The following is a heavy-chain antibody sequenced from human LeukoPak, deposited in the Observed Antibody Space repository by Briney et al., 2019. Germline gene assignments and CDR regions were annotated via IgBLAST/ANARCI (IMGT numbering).Heavy chain of an antibody. CDR3: ARVGPPDYYDSSGYRTA. D-gene: IGHD3-22*01. CDR1: GGSISGRSYY. J-gene: IGHJ5*02. V-gene: IGHV4-61*02. Sequence: SETLSLTSTVSGGSISGRSYYWHWIRQPAGKGLEWIGRIYISGTTNYNPSLKSRVTISADTSKNQFSLRLSSVTAADTAVYYCARVGPPDYYDSSGYRTAWGQGTLVTVSS. CDR2: IYISGTT.